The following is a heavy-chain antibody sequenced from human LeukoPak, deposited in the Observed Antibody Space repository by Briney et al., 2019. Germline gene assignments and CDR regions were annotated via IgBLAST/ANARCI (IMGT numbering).Heavy chain of an antibody. CDR3: AREGGYSYGDAPLHFDN. D-gene: IGHD5-18*01. CDR1: GGSISPYY. CDR2: IYYSGST. Sequence: SETLSLTCTVSGGSISPYYWSWIRQPPGKGLEWIGYIYYSGSTNYNPSLKSRVTISVDTSKNQFSLKVSSVTAADTAVYYCAREGGYSYGDAPLHFDNWGQGTLVTVSS. J-gene: IGHJ4*02. V-gene: IGHV4-59*12.